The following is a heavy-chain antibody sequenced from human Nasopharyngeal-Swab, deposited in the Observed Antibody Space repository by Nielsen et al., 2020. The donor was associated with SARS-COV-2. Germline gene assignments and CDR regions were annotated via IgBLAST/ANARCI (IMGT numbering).Heavy chain of an antibody. CDR2: ISWNSGSI. Sequence: SLKISCAASGFTFDDYAMHWVRQAPGKGLEWVSGISWNSGSIRYADSVKGRFTISRDNAKNSLYLQMNSLRAEDTALYYCAKAQSISLMVYAVPFDYWGQGTLVTVSS. D-gene: IGHD2-8*01. CDR3: AKAQSISLMVYAVPFDY. CDR1: GFTFDDYA. V-gene: IGHV3-9*01. J-gene: IGHJ4*02.